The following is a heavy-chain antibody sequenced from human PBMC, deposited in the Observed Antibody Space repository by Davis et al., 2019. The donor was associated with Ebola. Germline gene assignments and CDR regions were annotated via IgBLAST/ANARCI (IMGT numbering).Heavy chain of an antibody. CDR1: GYTFTSYY. D-gene: IGHD6-19*01. CDR2: INPTGGST. J-gene: IGHJ6*02. Sequence: AASVKVSCKASGYTFTSYYLHWVRQAPGQGLEWMGLINPTGGSTSYAQKFQGRVTMTRDTSTSTVYMELSSLRSEDTAVYYCARDQAVAGTVLYDYYGMDVWGQGTTVTVSS. V-gene: IGHV1-46*01. CDR3: ARDQAVAGTVLYDYYGMDV.